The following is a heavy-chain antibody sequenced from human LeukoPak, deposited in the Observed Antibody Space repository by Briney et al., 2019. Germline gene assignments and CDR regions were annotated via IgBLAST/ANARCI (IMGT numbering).Heavy chain of an antibody. CDR3: ASLEGAFDI. V-gene: IGHV4-34*01. D-gene: IGHD1-1*01. Sequence: SETLSLTCAVYGGSFSGYYWSWIRQPPGKGLEWIGEINHSGSTNYNPSLKSRVTISVDTSKNQFSLKLSSVTAEDTAVYYCASLEGAFDIWGQGTMVTVSS. J-gene: IGHJ3*02. CDR1: GGSFSGYY. CDR2: INHSGST.